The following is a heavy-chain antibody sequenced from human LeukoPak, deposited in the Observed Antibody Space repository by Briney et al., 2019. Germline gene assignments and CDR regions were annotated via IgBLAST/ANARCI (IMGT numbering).Heavy chain of an antibody. CDR2: IFHSGST. CDR1: GGSITSSSYY. Sequence: SETLSLTCTVSGGSITSSSYYWVWIRQPPGKGLEWIGSIFHSGSTYYNASLKSRVTISVDTSRNQFSLKLSSVTAADTAVYYCARGGQYFDYWGQGTLVTVSS. CDR3: ARGGQYFDY. D-gene: IGHD3-16*01. J-gene: IGHJ4*02. V-gene: IGHV4-39*01.